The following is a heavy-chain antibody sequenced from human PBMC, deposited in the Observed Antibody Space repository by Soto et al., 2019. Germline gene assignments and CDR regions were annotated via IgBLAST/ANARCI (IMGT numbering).Heavy chain of an antibody. CDR2: IYYSGST. Sequence: SETLSLTCTVAGGSISSYYWSWIRQPPGKGLEWIGYIYYSGSTNYNPSLKSRVTISVDTSKNQFSLKLSSVTAADTAVYYCARGFRDSSGYYERWTYGMDVWGQGTTVTVSS. CDR3: ARGFRDSSGYYERWTYGMDV. CDR1: GGSISSYY. D-gene: IGHD3-22*01. J-gene: IGHJ6*02. V-gene: IGHV4-59*01.